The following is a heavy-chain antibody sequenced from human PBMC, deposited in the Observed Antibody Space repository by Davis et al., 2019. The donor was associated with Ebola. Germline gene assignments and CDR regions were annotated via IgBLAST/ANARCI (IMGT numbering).Heavy chain of an antibody. J-gene: IGHJ4*02. CDR2: IYSGGST. Sequence: PGGSLRLSCAASGFTVSSNHMSWVRQAPGKGLEWVSVIYSGGSTYYADSVTGRFTISRDNSKNTLYLQMNSLRAEDTAVYYCARGAYGDYFWYWGQGTLVTVSS. V-gene: IGHV3-53*01. CDR3: ARGAYGDYFWY. CDR1: GFTVSSNH. D-gene: IGHD4-17*01.